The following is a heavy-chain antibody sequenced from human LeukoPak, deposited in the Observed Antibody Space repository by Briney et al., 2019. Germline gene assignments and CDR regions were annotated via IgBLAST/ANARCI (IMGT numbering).Heavy chain of an antibody. D-gene: IGHD3-22*01. V-gene: IGHV4-39*01. CDR3: ARRYYYDSSGYQFDY. J-gene: IGHJ4*02. Sequence: SETLSLTCTVSGGSISSSYYWGWIRQPPGKGLEWIGSIYYSGSTYYNPSLKSRVTISVDTSKNQFSLKLSSVTAADTAVYYCARRYYYDSSGYQFDYWGQGTLVTVSS. CDR1: GGSISSSYY. CDR2: IYYSGST.